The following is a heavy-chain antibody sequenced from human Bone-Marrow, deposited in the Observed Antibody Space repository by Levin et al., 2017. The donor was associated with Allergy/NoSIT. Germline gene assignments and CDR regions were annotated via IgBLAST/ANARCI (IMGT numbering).Heavy chain of an antibody. D-gene: IGHD3-9*01. V-gene: IGHV1-2*06. CDR1: GYTFTGYY. J-gene: IGHJ4*02. Sequence: ASVKVSCKASGYTFTGYYMHWVRQAPGQGLEWMGRINPNSGGTNYAQKFQGRVTMTRDTSISTAYMELSRLRSDDTAVYYCARALRYDILTGYPFDYWGQGTLVTVSS. CDR3: ARALRYDILTGYPFDY. CDR2: INPNSGGT.